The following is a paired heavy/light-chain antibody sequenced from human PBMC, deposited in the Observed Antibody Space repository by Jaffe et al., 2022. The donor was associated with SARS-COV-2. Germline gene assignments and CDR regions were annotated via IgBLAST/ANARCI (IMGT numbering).Heavy chain of an antibody. CDR3: AKVSGSGWSFDY. V-gene: IGHV3-23*01. J-gene: IGHJ4*02. Sequence: EVQLLESGGGLVQPGGSLRLSCAASGFAFSSYALAWVRQAPGKGLEWVSGISSGGEGTYYADSVKGRFTISRDNSKNTLYLQMNSLRADDTAVYYCAKVSGSGWSFDYWGQGTLVIVFS. CDR1: GFAFSSYA. CDR2: ISSGGEGT. D-gene: IGHD6-19*01.
Light chain of an antibody. Sequence: EIVMTQSPATLSVSPGERATLSCRASQSISSNLAWYQQKPGQAPRLLIHGASTRATGIPASFSGSGSGTEFTLTISSLQSEDFAVYYCQQYHNWPLTFGGGTKVEIK. CDR3: QQYHNWPLT. CDR2: GAS. CDR1: QSISSN. J-gene: IGKJ4*01. V-gene: IGKV3-15*01.